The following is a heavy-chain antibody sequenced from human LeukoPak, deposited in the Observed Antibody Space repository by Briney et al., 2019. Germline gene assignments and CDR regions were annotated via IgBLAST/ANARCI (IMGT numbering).Heavy chain of an antibody. D-gene: IGHD3-22*01. CDR1: GGTLSSYA. CDR2: IIPIFGTA. V-gene: IGHV1-69*13. J-gene: IGHJ6*03. CDR3: ARDTSGYYRYYYYYYYMDV. Sequence: GASVKVSCKASGGTLSSYAISWVRQAPGQGLEWMGGIIPIFGTANYAQKFQGRVTITADESTSTAYMELSSLRSEDTAVYYCARDTSGYYRYYYYYYYMDVWGKGTTVTVSS.